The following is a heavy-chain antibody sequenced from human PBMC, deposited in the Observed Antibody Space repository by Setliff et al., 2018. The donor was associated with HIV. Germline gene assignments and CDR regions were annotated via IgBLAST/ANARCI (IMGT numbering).Heavy chain of an antibody. Sequence: PSETLSLTCTVSGGSISQYFWSWIRQSAEKGLEWIGRIYTSGSTNYNPSLKSRVTISLDTSKNQFSLKLTSVTAADTAVYYCARGPRPVDVDYYYMDVWGKGTTVTVSS. CDR3: ARGPRPVDVDYYYMDV. J-gene: IGHJ6*03. V-gene: IGHV4-4*07. CDR1: GGSISQYF. CDR2: IYTSGST.